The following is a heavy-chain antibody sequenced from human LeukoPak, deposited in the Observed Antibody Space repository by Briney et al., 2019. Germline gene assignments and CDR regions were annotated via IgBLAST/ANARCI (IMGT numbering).Heavy chain of an antibody. V-gene: IGHV1-46*01. CDR2: IYPRDGST. Sequence: GASVKVSCKASGYTFTSNYIHWGRQAPGQGPEWMGMIYPRDGSTSYAQKFQGRVTVTRDTSTSTVHMELSGLRSEDTAVYYCARDQEGFDYWGQGTLVTVSS. CDR1: GYTFTSNY. CDR3: ARDQEGFDY. J-gene: IGHJ4*02.